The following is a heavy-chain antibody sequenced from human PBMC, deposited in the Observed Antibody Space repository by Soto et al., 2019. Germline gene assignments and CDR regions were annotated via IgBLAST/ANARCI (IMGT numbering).Heavy chain of an antibody. V-gene: IGHV4-39*01. D-gene: IGHD2-15*01. J-gene: IGHJ4*02. Sequence: PSETMSLTCTVSGDSIASSDYYWGWIRQPPGKGLAWIGSVSYTGASYYSPSLKSRISISLDTSKNQFSLRLSSVTAADTAVYYCVILLFVWGQGTPVTVSS. CDR1: GDSIASSDYY. CDR2: VSYTGAS. CDR3: VILLFV.